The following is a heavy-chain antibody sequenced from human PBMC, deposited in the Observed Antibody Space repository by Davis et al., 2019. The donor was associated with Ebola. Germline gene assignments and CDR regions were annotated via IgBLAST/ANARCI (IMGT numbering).Heavy chain of an antibody. Sequence: PGGSLRLSCAVSGFTFGSYGMHWVRQAPGKGLEWVAVISYDGSNIYYADSVKGRFTISRDNSKNTLYLEMNSLRADDTAIYFCAKIAGGGWGQGTLVTVSS. CDR1: GFTFGSYG. J-gene: IGHJ4*02. CDR3: AKIAGGG. CDR2: ISYDGSNI. D-gene: IGHD3-10*01. V-gene: IGHV3-30*18.